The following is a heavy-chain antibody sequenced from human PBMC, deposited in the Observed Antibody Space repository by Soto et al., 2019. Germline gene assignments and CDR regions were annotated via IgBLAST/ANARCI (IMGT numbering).Heavy chain of an antibody. J-gene: IGHJ4*02. CDR1: GFTFSSYS. CDR2: ISSSSSTI. Sequence: GSLRLSCAASGFTFSSYSMNWVRQAPGKGLEWVSYISSSSSTIYYADSVKGRFTISRDNAKNSLYLQMNSLRAEDTAVYYCARDPRTSGNDYWGQGTLVTVSS. V-gene: IGHV3-48*01. CDR3: ARDPRTSGNDY. D-gene: IGHD3-10*01.